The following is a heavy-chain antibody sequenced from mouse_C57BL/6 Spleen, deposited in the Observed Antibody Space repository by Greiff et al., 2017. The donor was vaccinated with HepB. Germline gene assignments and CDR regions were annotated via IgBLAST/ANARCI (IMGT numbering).Heavy chain of an antibody. D-gene: IGHD1-1*01. CDR3: AIVLLLRLYAMDY. V-gene: IGHV5-16*01. CDR2: INYDGSST. CDR1: GFTFSDYY. Sequence: EVQRVESEGGLVQPGSSMKLSCTASGFTFSDYYMAWVRQVPEKGLEWVANINYDGSSTYYLDSLKSRFIISRDNAKNILYLQMSSLKSEDTATYYCAIVLLLRLYAMDYWGQGTSVTVSS. J-gene: IGHJ4*01.